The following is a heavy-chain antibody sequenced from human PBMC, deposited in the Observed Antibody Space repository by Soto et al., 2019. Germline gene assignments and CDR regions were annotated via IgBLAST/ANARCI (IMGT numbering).Heavy chain of an antibody. CDR3: AREGGYSRASCDP. CDR2: NNFGNGNT. CDR1: GYSFTKYG. Sequence: GVSEKVSCMDSGYSFTKYGRQWLHQDPGQKRGGMRGNNFGNGNTNYSQRFQGRLTITRDTSASPAYLELSSLRSEDTAVYYFAREGGYSRASCDPWGQGTLVTVSS. J-gene: IGHJ5*02. V-gene: IGHV1-3*01. D-gene: IGHD5-18*01.